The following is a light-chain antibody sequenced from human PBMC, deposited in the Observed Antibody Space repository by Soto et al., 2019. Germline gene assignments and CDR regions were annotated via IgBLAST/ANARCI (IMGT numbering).Light chain of an antibody. CDR3: QQYHDWPIT. Sequence: EVVLTQSPSTLSLSPGERATLSCGASQSVSSCLAWYQQIPGQAPRPLIYGTSTRVAGIPARFSGRGSGTEFTFTIGSLQAEDFAVYHCQQYHDWPITFGQGTRLEIK. V-gene: IGKV3-15*01. J-gene: IGKJ5*01. CDR2: GTS. CDR1: QSVSSC.